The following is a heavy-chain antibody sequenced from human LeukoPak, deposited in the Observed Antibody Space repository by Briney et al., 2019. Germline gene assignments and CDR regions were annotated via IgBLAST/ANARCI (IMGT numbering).Heavy chain of an antibody. CDR2: ISYDGSNK. Sequence: GRSLRLSCAASGFTFSSYAMHWVRQAPGKGLEWVAVISYDGSNKYYADSVKGRLTISRDNSKNTLYLQMNSLRAEDTAVYYCAKGGYDSSGYYYGVDYWGQGTLVTVSS. J-gene: IGHJ4*02. CDR3: AKGGYDSSGYYYGVDY. V-gene: IGHV3-30*04. CDR1: GFTFSSYA. D-gene: IGHD3-22*01.